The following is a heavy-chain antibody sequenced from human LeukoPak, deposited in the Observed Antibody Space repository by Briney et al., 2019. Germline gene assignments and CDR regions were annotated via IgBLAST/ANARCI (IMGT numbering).Heavy chain of an antibody. CDR1: GFTFSDAR. D-gene: IGHD2-15*01. Sequence: GGALRLSCVGSGFTFSDARMSWVGQAPGKGLEGVGRSKSKSECGTIDYSVPEERGFPIPRDDSRTTMYLQMNSLKNEDTAVYYCTTRRQDGWWGQGTLVKVS. CDR2: SKSKSECGTI. J-gene: IGHJ4*02. CDR3: TTRRQDGW. V-gene: IGHV3-15*01.